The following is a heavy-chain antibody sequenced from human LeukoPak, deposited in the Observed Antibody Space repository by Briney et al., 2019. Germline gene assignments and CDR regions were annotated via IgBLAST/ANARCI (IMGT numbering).Heavy chain of an antibody. J-gene: IGHJ4*02. Sequence: PGGSLRLSCAASGFTFSSYAMSWVRQAPGKGLEWVSAIRGSGGSTYYADSVKGRFTISRDTSKNTLYLQMNSLRAEDTALYYCARARDSSGFSSLDYWGQGTLVTVSS. CDR2: IRGSGGST. V-gene: IGHV3-23*01. CDR1: GFTFSSYA. CDR3: ARARDSSGFSSLDY. D-gene: IGHD3-22*01.